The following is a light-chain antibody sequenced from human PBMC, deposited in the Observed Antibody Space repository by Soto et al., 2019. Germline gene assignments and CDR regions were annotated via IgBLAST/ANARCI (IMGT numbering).Light chain of an antibody. V-gene: IGKV1-5*01. CDR2: DAS. Sequence: DIQMTQSPSTLSASVGDGVTITCRASQSVTIRLAWYQQKPGKAPKLLIYDASSLESGVPSRFSGSGSETEFTLSINSLQPDDFATYYCQQYNTWGTFGQGTKVDI. CDR1: QSVTIR. J-gene: IGKJ1*01. CDR3: QQYNTWGT.